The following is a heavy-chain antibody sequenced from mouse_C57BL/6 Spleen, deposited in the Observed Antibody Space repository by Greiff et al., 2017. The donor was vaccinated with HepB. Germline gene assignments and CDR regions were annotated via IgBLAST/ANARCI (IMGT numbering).Heavy chain of an antibody. CDR3: AVNWNY. V-gene: IGHV1-50*01. CDR2: IDPSDSYT. CDR1: GYTFTSYW. J-gene: IGHJ2*01. Sequence: QVQLKQPGAELVKPGASVKLSCKASGYTFTSYWMQWVKQRPGQGLEWIGEIDPSDSYTNYNQKFKGKATLTVDTSSSTAYMQLSSLTSEDSAVYYCAVNWNYWGQGTTLTVSS.